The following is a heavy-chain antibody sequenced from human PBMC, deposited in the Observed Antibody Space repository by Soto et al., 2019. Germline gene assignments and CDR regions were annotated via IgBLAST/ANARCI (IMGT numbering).Heavy chain of an antibody. CDR2: ISGSGGST. CDR1: GFTFSSYA. CDR3: ARGGGDYAIDY. J-gene: IGHJ4*02. Sequence: VQLLESGGGLLQPGGSLRLSCAASGFTFSSYAMSWVRQAPGKGLEWVSAISGSGGSTYYEDSVKGLFTISRDNSRNTLCWEMKSRGAEDTAGFYCARGGGDYAIDYWGQGTLVTVSS. D-gene: IGHD4-17*01. V-gene: IGHV3-23*01.